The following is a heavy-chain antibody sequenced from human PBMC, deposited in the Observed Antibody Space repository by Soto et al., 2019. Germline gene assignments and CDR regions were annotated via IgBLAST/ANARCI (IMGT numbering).Heavy chain of an antibody. D-gene: IGHD3-22*01. Sequence: PSATLSLTCTVSGGSISSRDYYWSWIRQPPGQGLELIGYIYYSGTTYYNPSLKSRLNISLDTSKNQFSLKLSSVTAADTAVYFCARVTFYDSSGSYYFDYWGQGTLVTVSS. V-gene: IGHV4-30-4*01. CDR1: GGSISSRDYY. CDR3: ARVTFYDSSGSYYFDY. CDR2: IYYSGTT. J-gene: IGHJ4*02.